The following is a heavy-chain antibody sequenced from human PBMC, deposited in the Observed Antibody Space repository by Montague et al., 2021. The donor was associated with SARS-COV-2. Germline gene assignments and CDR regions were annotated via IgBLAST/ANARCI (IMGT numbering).Heavy chain of an antibody. V-gene: IGHV3-30-3*01. CDR1: EFTFSSYA. D-gene: IGHD5-12*01. J-gene: IGHJ4*02. CDR3: ARIQYGGYGGAFDY. Sequence: SLRLSCAASEFTFSSYAMHWVRQAPGKGLEWVAVISYDGSNKYYADSVKGRFTISRDNSKNTLYLQMNSLRAEDTAVYYCARIQYGGYGGAFDYWGQGTLVTVSS. CDR2: ISYDGSNK.